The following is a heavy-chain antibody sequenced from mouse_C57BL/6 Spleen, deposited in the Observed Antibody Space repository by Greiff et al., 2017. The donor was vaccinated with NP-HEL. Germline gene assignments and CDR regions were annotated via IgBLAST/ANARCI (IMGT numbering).Heavy chain of an antibody. D-gene: IGHD2-2*01. Sequence: EVQLQQSGPELVKPGASVKISCKASGYTFTDYYMNWVKQSHGKSLEWIGDINPNNGGTSYNQKFKGKATLTVDKSSSTAYMELRSLTSEDSAVYYCASPGLRRGFAYWGQGTLVTVSA. CDR2: INPNNGGT. CDR3: ASPGLRRGFAY. J-gene: IGHJ3*01. CDR1: GYTFTDYY. V-gene: IGHV1-26*01.